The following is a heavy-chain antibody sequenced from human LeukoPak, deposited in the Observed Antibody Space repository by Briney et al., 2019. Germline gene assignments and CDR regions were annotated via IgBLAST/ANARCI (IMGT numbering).Heavy chain of an antibody. D-gene: IGHD6-6*01. CDR2: IIPIFGTA. Sequence: GASVKVSCKASGGTFSSYAISWVRQAPGQGLEWMGGIIPIFGTANYAQKFQGRVTITTDESTSTAYMELSSLRSEDTAVYYCARGSSSSVNYYYYYMDVWGKGTTVTVSS. J-gene: IGHJ6*03. CDR3: ARGSSSSVNYYYYYMDV. V-gene: IGHV1-69*05. CDR1: GGTFSSYA.